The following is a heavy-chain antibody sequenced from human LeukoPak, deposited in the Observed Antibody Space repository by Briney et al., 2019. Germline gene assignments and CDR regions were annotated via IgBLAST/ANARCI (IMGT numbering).Heavy chain of an antibody. CDR1: GFTFCDYY. CDR3: ARRVAKHFDY. V-gene: IGHV3-11*04. J-gene: IGHJ4*02. CDR2: ISSSGSTI. Sequence: KPGGSLRLSXAASGFTFCDYYMSWIRQAPGKGLEWVSYISSSGSTIYYADSVKGQFTISRDNAKNSLYLQMNSLRDEDTAVYYCARRVAKHFDYWGQGTLVTVSS.